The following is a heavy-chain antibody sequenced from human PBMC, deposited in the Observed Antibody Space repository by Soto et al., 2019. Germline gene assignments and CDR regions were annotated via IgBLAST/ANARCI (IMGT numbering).Heavy chain of an antibody. V-gene: IGHV3-74*03. CDR1: GFTLSAYW. D-gene: IGHD3-16*01. J-gene: IGHJ4*02. CDR3: ARDLGGPDY. Sequence: GGSLRLSCASSGFTLSAYWMHWVRQAPGRGLEWVSRLSSDGFGTAYADSVKGRFHISRDNARNTLFLQMNGLRAEDTAVYYCARDLGGPDYWGRGTLVTVSS. CDR2: LSSDGFGT.